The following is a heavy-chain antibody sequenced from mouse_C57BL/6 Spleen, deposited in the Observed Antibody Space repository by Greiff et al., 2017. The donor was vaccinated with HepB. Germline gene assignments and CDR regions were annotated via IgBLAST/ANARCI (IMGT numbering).Heavy chain of an antibody. V-gene: IGHV14-3*01. CDR1: GFNIKNTY. D-gene: IGHD2-1*01. CDR2: IDPANGNT. Sequence: VQLKQSVAELVRPGASVKLSCTASGFNIKNTYMHWVKQRPEQGLEWIGRIDPANGNTKYAPKFQGKATITADTSSNTAYLQLSSLTSEDTAIYYWARLDGNYGEGVYAMDYWGQGTSVTVSS. CDR3: ARLDGNYGEGVYAMDY. J-gene: IGHJ4*01.